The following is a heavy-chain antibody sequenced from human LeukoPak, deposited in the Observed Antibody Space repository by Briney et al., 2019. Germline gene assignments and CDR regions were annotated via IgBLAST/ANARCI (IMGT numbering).Heavy chain of an antibody. J-gene: IGHJ4*02. Sequence: GESLKISCEGSGYSFTTYWIGWVRQMPGKGLEWMGIIYPGDSDTRYSPSFQGQVTISTAKSITTAYLQWSSLKASDPAMYYCARAAGVDADFFDYWGQGTPVIVSS. CDR3: ARAAGVDADFFDY. CDR1: GYSFTTYW. V-gene: IGHV5-51*01. CDR2: IYPGDSDT. D-gene: IGHD3-3*01.